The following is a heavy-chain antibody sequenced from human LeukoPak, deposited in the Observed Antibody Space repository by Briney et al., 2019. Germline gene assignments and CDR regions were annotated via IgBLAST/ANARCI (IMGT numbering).Heavy chain of an antibody. V-gene: IGHV3-7*04. D-gene: IGHD3-10*01. J-gene: IGHJ4*02. Sequence: GGSLRLCCAASGFTFSSYWMTWVRQAPGKGLEWVANLKQDGSDQYYVDSVKGRFTISRDNAKNSLYLQMNSLRAEDTAVYYCARVRTWGSASSYPSYFDYWGLGTLATVSS. CDR2: LKQDGSDQ. CDR3: ARVRTWGSASSYPSYFDY. CDR1: GFTFSSYW.